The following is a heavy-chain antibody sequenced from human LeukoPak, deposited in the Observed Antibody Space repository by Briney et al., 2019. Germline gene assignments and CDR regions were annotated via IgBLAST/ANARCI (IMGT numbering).Heavy chain of an antibody. CDR1: EFTFSSYS. D-gene: IGHD3-10*01. CDR3: ARGRGSGSLFEYYYYYYYMDV. CDR2: ISSSSDYI. J-gene: IGHJ6*03. V-gene: IGHV3-21*04. Sequence: GGSLRLSCAASEFTFSSYSMNWVRQAPGKGLEWVSSISSSSDYIYYADSVKGRFTISRDNAKNSLYLQMNSLRAEDTAVYYCARGRGSGSLFEYYYYYYYMDVWGKGTTVTISS.